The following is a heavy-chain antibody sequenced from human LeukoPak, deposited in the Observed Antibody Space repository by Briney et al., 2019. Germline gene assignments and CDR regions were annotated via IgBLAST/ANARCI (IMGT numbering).Heavy chain of an antibody. V-gene: IGHV4-39*07. CDR3: ARAAVLRGVRHFDL. Sequence: SETLSLTCTVSGGSISSSSYYWGWIRQPPGKGLEWIGNIYYSGSTYYNPSLKSRVTISVDTSKNQFSLTLNPVTAADTAVYYCARAAVLRGVRHFDLWGRGTLVTVSS. CDR2: IYYSGST. CDR1: GGSISSSSYY. J-gene: IGHJ2*01. D-gene: IGHD3-10*01.